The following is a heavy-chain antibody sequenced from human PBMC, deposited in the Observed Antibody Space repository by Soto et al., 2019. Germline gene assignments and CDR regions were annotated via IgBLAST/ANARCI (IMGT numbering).Heavy chain of an antibody. V-gene: IGHV4-34*01. CDR3: ARGGYSSSWYLLYYFDY. J-gene: IGHJ4*02. Sequence: QVQLQQWGAGLLKPSETLSLTCAVYGGSFSGYYWSWIRKPPGKGLEWIGEINHSGSTNYNPSLKNGVTISVDTSKNQFSLRLSSVTSAGTAVYYWARGGYSSSWYLLYYFDYWGQGALVIVSS. CDR2: INHSGST. CDR1: GGSFSGYY. D-gene: IGHD6-13*01.